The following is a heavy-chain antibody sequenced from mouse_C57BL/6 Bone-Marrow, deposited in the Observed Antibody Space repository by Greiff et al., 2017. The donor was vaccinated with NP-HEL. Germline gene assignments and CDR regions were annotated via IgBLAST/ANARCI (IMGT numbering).Heavy chain of an antibody. J-gene: IGHJ2*01. Sequence: VMLVESGAELAKPGASVKLSCKASGYTFTSSWMHWVNQRPGQGLEWIGYLNPSSGYTKYNQKFKAKATLTADKSSSTAYMQLSSLTYEDSAVYYCARRRVLLRYVDYWGQGTTLTVSS. V-gene: IGHV1-7*01. CDR1: GYTFTSSW. CDR3: ARRRVLLRYVDY. D-gene: IGHD1-1*01. CDR2: LNPSSGYT.